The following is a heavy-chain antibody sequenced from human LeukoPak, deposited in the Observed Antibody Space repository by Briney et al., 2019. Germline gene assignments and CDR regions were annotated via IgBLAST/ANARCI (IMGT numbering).Heavy chain of an antibody. CDR3: ARDQRYYYDSKDDY. D-gene: IGHD3-22*01. CDR1: GFTFSSYA. CDR2: ISYDGSNK. Sequence: GGSLRLSCAASGFTFSSYAMHWVRQAPGKGLEWVAVISYDGSNKYYADSVKGRFTISRDNPKNTLYLQMNSLRAEDTAVYYCARDQRYYYDSKDDYWGQGTLVTVSS. J-gene: IGHJ4*02. V-gene: IGHV3-30-3*01.